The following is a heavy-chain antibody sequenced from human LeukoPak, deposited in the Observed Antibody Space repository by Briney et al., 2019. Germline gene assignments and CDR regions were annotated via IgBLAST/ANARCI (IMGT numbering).Heavy chain of an antibody. CDR1: GFNFVSQW. V-gene: IGHV3-74*01. CDR2: ISSDGSDV. CDR3: AKHYDGRGSFDS. J-gene: IGHJ4*02. Sequence: PGGSLRLSCAASGFNFVSQWILWVRQAPGKGLFWVARISSDGSDVRYADSVKGRLTISRDNRKNMVYLQMNSLRADDTAVYYCAKHYDGRGSFDSWGQGTLVTVSS. D-gene: IGHD3-22*01.